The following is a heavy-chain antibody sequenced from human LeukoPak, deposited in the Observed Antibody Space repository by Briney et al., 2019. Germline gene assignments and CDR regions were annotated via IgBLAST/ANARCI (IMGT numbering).Heavy chain of an antibody. CDR1: GFTFRNYW. CDR2: IREDGRET. CDR3: ATWVTTSMGGYFQH. V-gene: IGHV3-7*01. J-gene: IGHJ1*01. D-gene: IGHD1-26*01. Sequence: PGGSLRLSCAASGFTFRNYWMSWVRQAPGKGLEWVANIREDGRETFYVDSVKGRFTISRDDAKNSLYMQMNSLRVEDTAVYYCATWVTTSMGGYFQHWGQGTLVIVSS.